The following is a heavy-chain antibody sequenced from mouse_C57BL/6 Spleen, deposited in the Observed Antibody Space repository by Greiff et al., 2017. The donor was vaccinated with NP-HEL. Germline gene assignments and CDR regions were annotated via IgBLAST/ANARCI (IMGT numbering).Heavy chain of an antibody. J-gene: IGHJ4*01. CDR1: GYAFSSSW. V-gene: IGHV1-82*01. Sequence: QVQLQQSGPELVKPGASVKISCKASGYAFSSSWMNWVKQRPGKGLEWIGRIYPGDGDTNYNGKFTGKATLTADKSSSTAYMQLSSLTSEDSGVYFCARGEEPFYAMGYWGHGATVTVST. CDR3: ARGEEPFYAMGY. CDR2: IYPGDGDT.